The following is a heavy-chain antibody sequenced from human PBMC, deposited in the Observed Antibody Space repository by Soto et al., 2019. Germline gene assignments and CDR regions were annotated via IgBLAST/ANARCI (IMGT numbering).Heavy chain of an antibody. D-gene: IGHD2-21*02. Sequence: QITLKESGPTLVKPTQTLTLTCTFSGFSVTNNGEGVGWNRQPPRKALESLATLYWAGDKRYSPFLRKRASVSTVTSKSQVVLTMTDMGPEDTGTYFCAHSKTTMTVATYFDLWGQGTLVTVS. V-gene: IGHV2-5*02. CDR3: AHSKTTMTVATYFDL. J-gene: IGHJ4*02. CDR2: LYWAGDK. CDR1: GFSVTNNGEG.